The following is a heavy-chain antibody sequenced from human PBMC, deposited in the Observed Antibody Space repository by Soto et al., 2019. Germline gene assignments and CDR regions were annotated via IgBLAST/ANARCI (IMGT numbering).Heavy chain of an antibody. V-gene: IGHV4-31*03. CDR3: ARVATVTTYYFDY. CDR2: IYHSGST. Sequence: PSETLSLTCTVSGGSINNGGYYWSWIRQSPGKGLEWIGYIYHSGSTYYNPSLKSRVTISVDTSKNQFSLKLNSVTAADTAVYYCARVATVTTYYFDYWGQGSRVTVSS. D-gene: IGHD4-17*01. CDR1: GGSINNGGYY. J-gene: IGHJ4*02.